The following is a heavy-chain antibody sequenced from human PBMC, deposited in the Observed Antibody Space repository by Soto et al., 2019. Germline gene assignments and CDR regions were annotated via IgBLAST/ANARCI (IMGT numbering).Heavy chain of an antibody. D-gene: IGHD1-26*01. J-gene: IGHJ6*02. V-gene: IGHV3-30*18. CDR1: GFTFSSYG. Sequence: QVQLVESGGGVVQPGRSLRLSCAASGFTFSSYGMHWVRQAPGKRLEWVPVISYDGSNKYYADSVKGRFTISRDNSKNTLYLQMNGLRAEDTAVYYCAKGKGGSLLQYYYGMDVWGQGTTVTVSS. CDR3: AKGKGGSLLQYYYGMDV. CDR2: ISYDGSNK.